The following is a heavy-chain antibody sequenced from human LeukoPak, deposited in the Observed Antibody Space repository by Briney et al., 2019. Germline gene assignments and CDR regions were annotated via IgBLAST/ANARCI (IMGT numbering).Heavy chain of an antibody. V-gene: IGHV4-39*07. CDR1: GGSISTSNYY. D-gene: IGHD3-9*01. CDR2: IYYSGST. CDR3: ARCDWYYYFDY. Sequence: SETLSLTCTVSGGSISTSNYYWGWIRQPPGKGLEWIGSIYYSGSTYYNPSLKSRVTISVDTSKNQFSLKLSSVTAADTAVYYCARCDWYYYFDYWGQGTLVTVSS. J-gene: IGHJ4*02.